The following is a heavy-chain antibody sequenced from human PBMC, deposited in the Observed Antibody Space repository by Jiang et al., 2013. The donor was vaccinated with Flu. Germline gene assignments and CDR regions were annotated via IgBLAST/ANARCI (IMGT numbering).Heavy chain of an antibody. V-gene: IGHV6-1*01. CDR3: ARDKGGGWYFNS. Sequence: LEWLGRTYYRSKWNNDYAVSVKSRMTINADTSKNQFSLQLNSVTPEDTAVYYCARDKGGGWYFNSWGQGTLVTVSS. CDR2: TYYRSKWNN. D-gene: IGHD6-19*01. J-gene: IGHJ4*02.